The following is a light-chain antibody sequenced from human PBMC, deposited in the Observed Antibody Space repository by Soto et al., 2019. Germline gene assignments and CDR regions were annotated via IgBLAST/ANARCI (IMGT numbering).Light chain of an antibody. Sequence: DIPMTQSPSSLSASVGDRVTITCRASQDISNYLAWYQLRPGKVPELLIQAASTLQSGVSSRFSGSGSGTDFTLTISSLQPEDVATYYCQKYDSAPWTFGQGTKVEI. CDR1: QDISNY. CDR3: QKYDSAPWT. J-gene: IGKJ1*01. CDR2: AAS. V-gene: IGKV1-27*01.